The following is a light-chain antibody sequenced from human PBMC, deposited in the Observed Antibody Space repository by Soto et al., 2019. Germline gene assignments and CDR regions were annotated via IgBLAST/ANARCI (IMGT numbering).Light chain of an antibody. CDR1: QSVSSY. Sequence: EIVLTQSPATLSSSPGERATLSCRASQSVSSYLAWYQQKPGQAPRLLIYDASNRATGIPARFSGSVSGTDFTLTISSLEPEDFAVYYCQQRSNWPSYTFGQGTKLEIK. V-gene: IGKV3-11*01. J-gene: IGKJ2*01. CDR3: QQRSNWPSYT. CDR2: DAS.